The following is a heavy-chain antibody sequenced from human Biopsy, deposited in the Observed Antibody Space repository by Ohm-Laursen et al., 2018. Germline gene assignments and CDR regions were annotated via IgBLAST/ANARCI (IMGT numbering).Heavy chain of an antibody. CDR2: VYYTGST. V-gene: IGHV4-61*03. J-gene: IGHJ2*01. Sequence: SDTLSLTCTVSGGSISSGSYYWSWIRQPPGKGLQWIGYVYYTGSTDYNPSLQSRVTISVVTSKNHFSLRLRSVTPADTAIYYCAKDRGYYSDRTVPRYFDLWGRGTLVTVSS. D-gene: IGHD3-22*01. CDR3: AKDRGYYSDRTVPRYFDL. CDR1: GGSISSGSYY.